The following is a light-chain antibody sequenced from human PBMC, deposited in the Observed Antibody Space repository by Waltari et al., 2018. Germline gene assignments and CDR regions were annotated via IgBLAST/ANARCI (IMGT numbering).Light chain of an antibody. CDR1: QDIGNS. CDR2: AAS. CDR3: QQYYDTPRT. J-gene: IGKJ1*01. Sequence: DIKMTQSPSSRSASVGHRVTITCRASQDIGNSLAWYQQKPGKAPKLLLYAASTLAGGVPSRFSGSGSGTAYTLTISSLQPEDFATYYCQQYYDTPRTFGLGTRVDIK. V-gene: IGKV1-NL1*01.